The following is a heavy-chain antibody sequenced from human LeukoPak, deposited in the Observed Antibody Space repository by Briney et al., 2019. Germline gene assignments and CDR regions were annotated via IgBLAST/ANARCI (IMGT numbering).Heavy chain of an antibody. Sequence: ASVKVSCKASGYTFSDYYMHWVRQAPGQGLEWMGWINPNGGGTRLAQKFQGRVTMTRDTSITTAYMELSSLRSDDTAVYFCARDLAYGDPPSGFDPWGQGTLVTVSS. V-gene: IGHV1-2*02. J-gene: IGHJ5*02. CDR3: ARDLAYGDPPSGFDP. CDR1: GYTFSDYY. CDR2: INPNGGGT. D-gene: IGHD4-17*01.